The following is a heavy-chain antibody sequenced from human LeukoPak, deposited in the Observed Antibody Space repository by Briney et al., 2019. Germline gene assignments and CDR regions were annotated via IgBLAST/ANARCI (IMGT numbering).Heavy chain of an antibody. Sequence: GGSLRLSCAASGFTFCSYAMHWVRQAPGKGLEWVAFIRYDGSNKYYADSVKGRFTISRDNSKNTLYLQMNSLRAEDTAVYYCAKDGGELVTGYYYYYYMDVWGKGTTVTVSS. V-gene: IGHV3-30*02. CDR1: GFTFCSYA. CDR2: IRYDGSNK. J-gene: IGHJ6*03. CDR3: AKDGGELVTGYYYYYYMDV. D-gene: IGHD1-26*01.